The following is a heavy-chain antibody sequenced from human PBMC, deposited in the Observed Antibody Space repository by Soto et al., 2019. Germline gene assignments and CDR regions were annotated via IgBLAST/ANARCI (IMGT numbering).Heavy chain of an antibody. CDR3: TRDMAYAPTLSDY. J-gene: IGHJ4*03. CDR2: IGSSGDYI. CDR1: GFLFNSYT. Sequence: PVGSLRLSCAASGFLFNSYTRNWVRQVPGQGLEWVASIGSSGDYIHYADAVKGRFTISRDNGRKSLYLQMRRVRVEDTAVYHCTRDMAYAPTLSDYWGPGTLVTVSS. V-gene: IGHV3-21*01. D-gene: IGHD2-2*01.